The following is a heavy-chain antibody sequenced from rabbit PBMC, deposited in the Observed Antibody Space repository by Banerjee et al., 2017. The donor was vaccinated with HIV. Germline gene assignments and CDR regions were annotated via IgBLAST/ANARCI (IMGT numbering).Heavy chain of an antibody. CDR1: GFSFSSSYYY. J-gene: IGHJ4*01. CDR2: INTSDGDT. CDR3: ARSDAGYADYGDVFKL. D-gene: IGHD2-1*01. Sequence: QEQLEESGGDLVKPEGSLTLTCTASGFSFSSSYYYMCWVRQAPGKGLELIACINTSDGDTDYANWPKGRFTISKASSTTVTLQMTSLTAADTATYFCARSDAGYADYGDVFKLWGQGTLVTVS. V-gene: IGHV1S45*01.